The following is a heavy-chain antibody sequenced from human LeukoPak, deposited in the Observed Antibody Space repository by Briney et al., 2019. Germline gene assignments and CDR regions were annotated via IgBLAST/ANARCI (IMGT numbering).Heavy chain of an antibody. CDR1: KFTFSHFG. Sequence: GGSLRLSCAASKFTFSHFGMHWVRQAPGKGLEWVAVIWNDGSNQYYAESVKGRFTVSRDNSQNMVYLQMNSLRPEDTAGYYCAKDAQRGFDYSNALENWGQGTLVTVSS. V-gene: IGHV3-33*06. J-gene: IGHJ4*02. D-gene: IGHD4-11*01. CDR3: AKDAQRGFDYSNALEN. CDR2: IWNDGSNQ.